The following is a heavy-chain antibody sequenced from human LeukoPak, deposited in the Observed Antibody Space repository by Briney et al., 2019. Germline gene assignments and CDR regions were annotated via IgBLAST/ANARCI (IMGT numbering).Heavy chain of an antibody. CDR1: GFTFSSYW. J-gene: IGHJ6*02. Sequence: SGGSLRLSCAASGFTFSSYWMHWVRQAPGKGLVWVSRINSDGSSTSYADSVKGRFTISRDSAKNTLYLQMNSLRAEDTAVYYCARDLPRRYDFWSGYPRYGMDVWGQGTTVTVSS. D-gene: IGHD3-3*01. CDR2: INSDGSST. CDR3: ARDLPRRYDFWSGYPRYGMDV. V-gene: IGHV3-74*01.